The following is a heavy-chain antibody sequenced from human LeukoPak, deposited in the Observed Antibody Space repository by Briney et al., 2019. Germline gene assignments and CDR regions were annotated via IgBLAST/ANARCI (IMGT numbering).Heavy chain of an antibody. D-gene: IGHD5-24*01. CDR2: IYYSGST. CDR3: ARARPSYGSYYYLDV. J-gene: IGHJ6*03. V-gene: IGHV4-59*01. Sequence: SETLSLTCTVSGASISSYYWSWIRQPPGKTLEWIRYIYYSGSTNYNPSLKSRVTISEDTSKNQFSLKLSSVTAADTAVYYCARARPSYGSYYYLDVWGKGTTVTVSS. CDR1: GASISSYY.